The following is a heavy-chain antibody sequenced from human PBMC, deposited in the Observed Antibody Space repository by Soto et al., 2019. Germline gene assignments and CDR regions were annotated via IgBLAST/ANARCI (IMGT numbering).Heavy chain of an antibody. Sequence: ASVKVSCKASGDTFTSYAMHWVRQAPGQRLEWMGWINAGNGNTKYSQKFQGRVTITRDTSASTAYMELSSLRSEDTAVYYCARESTEWWRVGYYYYGMDVWGQGTTVTVSS. D-gene: IGHD2-15*01. J-gene: IGHJ6*02. CDR3: ARESTEWWRVGYYYYGMDV. V-gene: IGHV1-3*01. CDR1: GDTFTSYA. CDR2: INAGNGNT.